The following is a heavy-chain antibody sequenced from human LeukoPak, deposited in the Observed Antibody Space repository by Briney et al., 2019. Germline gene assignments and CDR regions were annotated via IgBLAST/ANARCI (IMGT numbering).Heavy chain of an antibody. CDR1: GGTFSSYA. J-gene: IGHJ4*02. Sequence: ASVKLSCKASGGTFSSYANSWVRQAHGQGLEWMGMIIPIFGTANYAQKFQGRVTITTDESTSTAYMELSSLRSEDTAVYYCARGYCSGGSCYYPFDYWGQGTLVTVSS. CDR2: IIPIFGTA. D-gene: IGHD2-15*01. CDR3: ARGYCSGGSCYYPFDY. V-gene: IGHV1-69*05.